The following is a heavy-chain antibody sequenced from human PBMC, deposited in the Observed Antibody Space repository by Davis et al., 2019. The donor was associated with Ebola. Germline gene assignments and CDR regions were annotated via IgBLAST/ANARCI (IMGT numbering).Heavy chain of an antibody. CDR3: ARAVIHEGLDY. V-gene: IGHV3-30*03. J-gene: IGHJ4*02. Sequence: PGGSLRLSCAASGFTFRAYAMHWVRQAPGKGLEWVAVVCNSDSEKFYADSVKSRFTISRDNSENTLYLQMNSLTADDTAVYYCARAVIHEGLDYWGQGTPVTVAS. CDR1: GFTFRAYA. D-gene: IGHD3-16*02. CDR2: VCNSDSEK.